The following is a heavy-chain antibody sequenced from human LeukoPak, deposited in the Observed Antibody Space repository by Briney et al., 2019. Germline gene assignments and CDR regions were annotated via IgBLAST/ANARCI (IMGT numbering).Heavy chain of an antibody. Sequence: PSETLSLTCTVSGGSISSSSYYWGWIRQPPGKGLEWIGSIYYSGSTYYNPSLKSRVTISVDTSKNQFSLKLSSVTAADTAVYYCRGRGTRLDYWGQGTLVTVSS. J-gene: IGHJ4*02. CDR3: RGRGTRLDY. CDR2: IYYSGST. CDR1: GGSISSSSYY. V-gene: IGHV4-39*01. D-gene: IGHD1-1*01.